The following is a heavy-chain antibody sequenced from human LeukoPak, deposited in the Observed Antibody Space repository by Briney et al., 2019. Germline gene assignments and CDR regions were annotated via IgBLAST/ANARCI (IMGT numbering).Heavy chain of an antibody. D-gene: IGHD4-11*01. J-gene: IGHJ4*02. CDR3: ARSEYSNYLDY. CDR1: GGSISSGGYY. CDR2: IYYSGST. Sequence: SETLSLTCTVSGGSISSGGYYWSWIRQHPGKGLEWIGYIYYSGSTYYSPSLKSRVTISVDTSKNQFSLKLSSVTAADTAVYYCARSEYSNYLDYWGQGTLVTVSS. V-gene: IGHV4-31*03.